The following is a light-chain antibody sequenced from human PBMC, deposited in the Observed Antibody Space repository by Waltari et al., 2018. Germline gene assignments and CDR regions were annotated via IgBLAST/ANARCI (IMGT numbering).Light chain of an antibody. CDR3: SSYTSSTIL. CDR2: DVS. J-gene: IGLJ2*01. CDR1: SSDVGGYDY. V-gene: IGLV2-14*03. Sequence: QSALTQPASVSGSPGQPITISCTGTSSDVGGYDYVSWYQQHPGKAPNLMIYDVSNRPSGVSNRFSGSKSGNTASLTISGLQAEDEADYYCSSYTSSTILFGGGTKLTVL.